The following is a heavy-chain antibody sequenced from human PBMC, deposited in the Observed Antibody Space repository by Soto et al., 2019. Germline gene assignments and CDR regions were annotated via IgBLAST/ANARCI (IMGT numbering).Heavy chain of an antibody. CDR3: AKDRGSSGATVRFDP. V-gene: IGHV3-30*04. D-gene: IGHD3-22*01. CDR2: ISYDGSNK. Sequence: TGGSLRLSCAASGFTFSSYAMHWVRQAPGKGLEWVAVISYDGSNKYYADSVKGRFTISRDNSKNTLYLQMNSLRAEDTAVYYCAKDRGSSGATVRFDPWGQGTLVTVSS. CDR1: GFTFSSYA. J-gene: IGHJ5*02.